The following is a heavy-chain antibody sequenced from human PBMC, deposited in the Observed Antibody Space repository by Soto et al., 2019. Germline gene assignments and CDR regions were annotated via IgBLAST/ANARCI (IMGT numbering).Heavy chain of an antibody. V-gene: IGHV4-31*03. D-gene: IGHD3-9*01. J-gene: IGHJ4*02. Sequence: QVQLQESGPGLVKPSQTLSLTCTVSGGSISSGGYYWSWIRQHPGKGLEWIGYIYYSGSTYYNPSLKSRVTISVDTSKNQFSLKLSSVTAADTAVYYCARDILTGPTNYYFDYWGQGTLVTVSS. CDR1: GGSISSGGYY. CDR3: ARDILTGPTNYYFDY. CDR2: IYYSGST.